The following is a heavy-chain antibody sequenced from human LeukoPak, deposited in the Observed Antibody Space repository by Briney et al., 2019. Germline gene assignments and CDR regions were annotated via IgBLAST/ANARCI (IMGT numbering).Heavy chain of an antibody. CDR1: GGTFSSYA. J-gene: IGHJ3*02. V-gene: IGHV1-69*01. Sequence: RSAVKVSCKASGGTFSSYAISWVRQAPGQGLEWMGGIIPIFGTSNYAQKFQGRVTITADESTSTAYMELSSLRSEDTAVYYCARMGYSGYDRISGAFDIWGQGTMVTVSS. CDR2: IIPIFGTS. CDR3: ARMGYSGYDRISGAFDI. D-gene: IGHD5-12*01.